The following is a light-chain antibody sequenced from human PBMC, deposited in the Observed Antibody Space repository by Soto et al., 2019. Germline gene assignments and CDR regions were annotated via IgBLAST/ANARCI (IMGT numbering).Light chain of an antibody. J-gene: IGKJ1*01. CDR1: QSVSSSY. V-gene: IGKV3-20*01. CDR3: QQYGSSRWT. CDR2: GAS. Sequence: EIVLTQSPGTLPLSPGERATLSCRASQSVSSSYLAWYQQKPGQAPRLLIYGASSRATGIPDRFSGSGSGTDFTLTISRLEPEDFAVYYCQQYGSSRWTFGQGTKVDNK.